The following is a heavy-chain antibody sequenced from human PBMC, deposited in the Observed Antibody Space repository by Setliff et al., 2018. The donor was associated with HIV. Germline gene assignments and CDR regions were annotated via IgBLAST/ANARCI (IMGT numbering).Heavy chain of an antibody. D-gene: IGHD3-22*01. V-gene: IGHV3-30*04. Sequence: GSLRLSCAVSGFNFRTYAMHWVRQAPGKGLQWVAVISYDGSNKYYADSVKGRFTISRDNSKNTLYLQMNSLRAEDTALYYCAGGASFDKSGYYNAPLSFDYWGQGTLVTVSS. CDR1: GFNFRTYA. J-gene: IGHJ4*02. CDR3: AGGASFDKSGYYNAPLSFDY. CDR2: ISYDGSNK.